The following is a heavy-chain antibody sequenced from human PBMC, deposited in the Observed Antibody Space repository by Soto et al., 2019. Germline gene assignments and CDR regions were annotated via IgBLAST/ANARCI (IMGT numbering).Heavy chain of an antibody. J-gene: IGHJ5*02. D-gene: IGHD2-2*01. CDR3: TLGYCISTNCYPRFDP. V-gene: IGHV3-73*01. Sequence: EVQLVESGGGLVQPGGSLKLSCAASGFAFSGSALHWVRQASGKGLEWVGRIRSKGNSYATAYAASVKGRFTISRDDSKNTAYLKMNSLKTEDTAVYYCTLGYCISTNCYPRFDPWGQGTLVTVSS. CDR1: GFAFSGSA. CDR2: IRSKGNSYAT.